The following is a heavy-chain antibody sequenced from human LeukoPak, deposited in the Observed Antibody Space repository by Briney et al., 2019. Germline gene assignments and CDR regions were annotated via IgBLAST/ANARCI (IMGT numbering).Heavy chain of an antibody. CDR2: IYHSGST. CDR1: GYSISSGYY. D-gene: IGHD4/OR15-4a*01. Sequence: PSETLSLTCAVSGYSISSGYYWGWIRQPPGKGLEGIGSIYHSGSTYNPSLKTRVTISVDTSKNQLSLKLSSVTAADTAVYYCARSNLGSNWYFDLWGRGTLVTVSS. J-gene: IGHJ2*01. V-gene: IGHV4-38-2*01. CDR3: ARSNLGSNWYFDL.